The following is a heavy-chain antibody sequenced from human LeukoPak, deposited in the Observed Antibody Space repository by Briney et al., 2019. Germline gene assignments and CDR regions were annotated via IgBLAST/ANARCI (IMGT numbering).Heavy chain of an antibody. CDR1: GGTFSSYA. J-gene: IGHJ5*02. V-gene: IGHV1-2*02. Sequence: ASVKVSCKASGGTFSSYAISWVRQAPGQGLEWMGWINPNSGGTNYAQKFQGRVTMTRDTSISTAYMELSRLRSDDTAVYYCARGDLDPWGQGTLVTVSS. CDR3: ARGDLDP. CDR2: INPNSGGT.